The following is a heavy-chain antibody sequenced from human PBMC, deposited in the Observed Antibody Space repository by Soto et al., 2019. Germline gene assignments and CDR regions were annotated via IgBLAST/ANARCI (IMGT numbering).Heavy chain of an antibody. D-gene: IGHD5-18*01. Sequence: QVPLVQSGAEVKNPGASVKVSCKASGFTFTSFGITWVRQAPGQGLEWMGWITASNGNTNYAQNLQGRVTMTTDTSTSTAYMELWRLRSDDTAVYYCARGYSYGSYWYFDLWGRGTLVTVSS. CDR3: ARGYSYGSYWYFDL. V-gene: IGHV1-18*04. J-gene: IGHJ2*01. CDR2: ITASNGNT. CDR1: GFTFTSFG.